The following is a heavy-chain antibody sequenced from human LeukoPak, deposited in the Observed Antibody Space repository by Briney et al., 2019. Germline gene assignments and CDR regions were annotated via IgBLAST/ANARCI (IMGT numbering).Heavy chain of an antibody. J-gene: IGHJ4*02. CDR3: ARGITSYYDTRRPAFDY. Sequence: ASVKVSCKASGYTFTDYGISWVRQAPGQGLEWMGWTSTYNGNTDYAQSLQGRLTMATDTSTNTAYMELRSLRSDDKAVYYCARGITSYYDTRRPAFDYWGQGTLVTVSS. V-gene: IGHV1-18*01. D-gene: IGHD3-22*01. CDR1: GYTFTDYG. CDR2: TSTYNGNT.